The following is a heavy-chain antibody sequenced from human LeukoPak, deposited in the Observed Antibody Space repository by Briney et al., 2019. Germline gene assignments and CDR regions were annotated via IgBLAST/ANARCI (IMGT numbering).Heavy chain of an antibody. V-gene: IGHV3-74*01. CDR3: ASAYYHDSSGYYDY. Sequence: PGGSLRLSCAASGFTFSNYWMHWVRQAPGKGLVWVSRINSDGSSTTYADSVKGRFTISRDNAKNTLYLQMNSLRAEDTAVYYCASAYYHDSSGYYDYWGQGTLVTVSS. CDR1: GFTFSNYW. J-gene: IGHJ4*02. CDR2: INSDGSST. D-gene: IGHD3-22*01.